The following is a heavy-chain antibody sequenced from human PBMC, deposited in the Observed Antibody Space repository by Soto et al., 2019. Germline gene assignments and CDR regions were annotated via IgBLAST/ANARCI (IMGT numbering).Heavy chain of an antibody. V-gene: IGHV3-48*02. CDR3: ATNGSSGYYRNY. D-gene: IGHD3-22*01. CDR2: ISSSRSSI. Sequence: EVQLVESGGGLVQPGGSLRLSCAASGFTFSSYSMNWVRQAPGKGLEWVSYISSSRSSIYYADSVKGRFTISRDNAKNSLYLQMNSLRDEDTAVYYCATNGSSGYYRNYWGQGALVTVSS. CDR1: GFTFSSYS. J-gene: IGHJ4*02.